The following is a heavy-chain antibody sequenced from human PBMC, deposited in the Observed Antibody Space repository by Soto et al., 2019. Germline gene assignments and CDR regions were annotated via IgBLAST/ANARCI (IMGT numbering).Heavy chain of an antibody. V-gene: IGHV1-18*04. CDR2: ISAYNGNT. CDR3: ARLSMTTVVIGYFDY. D-gene: IGHD4-17*01. J-gene: IGHJ4*02. CDR1: GYTFTSYG. Sequence: QVQLVQSGAEVKKPGASVKVSCKASGYTFTSYGISWVRQAPGQGLEWMGWISAYNGNTNYAQKLQGRVTMTTDTSKSTAHMERRSLRSDVTAVYYCARLSMTTVVIGYFDYWGQGTLVTVSS.